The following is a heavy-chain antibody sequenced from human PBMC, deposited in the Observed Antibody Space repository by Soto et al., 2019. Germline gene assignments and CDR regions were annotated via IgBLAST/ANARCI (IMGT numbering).Heavy chain of an antibody. CDR2: INPSGGST. V-gene: IGHV1-46*01. D-gene: IGHD3-3*01. J-gene: IGHJ4*02. CDR1: GFTFTSYH. CDR3: ARDSGIDGSPSGVRETDY. Sequence: QVQLVQSGGEVKKPGASVEVSCTGSGFTFTSYHIHWVRQAPGQGLEWMGMINPSGGSTTYAQKFQGRVTVTRDMSTSTVYMELSGLRSEDTAVYYCARDSGIDGSPSGVRETDYWGQGTLITVSS.